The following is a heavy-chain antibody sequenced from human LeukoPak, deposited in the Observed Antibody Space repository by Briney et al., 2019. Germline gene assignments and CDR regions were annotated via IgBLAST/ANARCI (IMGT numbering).Heavy chain of an antibody. V-gene: IGHV4-61*02. CDR1: GGSISSGSYY. J-gene: IGHJ4*02. CDR3: ARDVSLTFGGIGDYFDY. Sequence: SETLSLTCTVSGGSISSGSYYWSWIRQPAGKGLEWIGRIYTSGSTNYNPSLKSRVTISVDTSKNQFSLKLSSVTAADTAVYYCARDVSLTFGGIGDYFDYWGQGTLVTVSS. D-gene: IGHD3-16*01. CDR2: IYTSGST.